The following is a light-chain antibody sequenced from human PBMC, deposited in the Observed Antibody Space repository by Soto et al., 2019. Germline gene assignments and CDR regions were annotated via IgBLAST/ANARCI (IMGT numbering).Light chain of an antibody. CDR1: SSNIGAGYD. V-gene: IGLV1-40*01. CDR2: GNS. Sequence: QSVLTQPPSVSGAPGQRVTISCTGSSSNIGAGYDVHWYQQLPGTAPKLLIYGNSNRPSGVPDRFSGSKSGTSASLAITGLQAEYEADYYCQSYDSSLSGWVFGGGTKVDRP. J-gene: IGLJ3*02. CDR3: QSYDSSLSGWV.